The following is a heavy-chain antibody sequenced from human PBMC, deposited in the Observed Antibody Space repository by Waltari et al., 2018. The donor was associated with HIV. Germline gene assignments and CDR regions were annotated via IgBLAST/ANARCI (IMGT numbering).Heavy chain of an antibody. J-gene: IGHJ5*02. D-gene: IGHD1-7*01. Sequence: QLQLQESGPGLVKPSETLSLTCTVSGGSISSSSYYWGWIRQPPGKGLEWIGSIYYSGSTYYNPSLKSRVTISVDTSKNQFSLKLSSVTAADTAVYYCARDLGNYGPQEYNWFDPWGQGTLVTVSS. CDR3: ARDLGNYGPQEYNWFDP. V-gene: IGHV4-39*07. CDR2: IYYSGST. CDR1: GGSISSSSYY.